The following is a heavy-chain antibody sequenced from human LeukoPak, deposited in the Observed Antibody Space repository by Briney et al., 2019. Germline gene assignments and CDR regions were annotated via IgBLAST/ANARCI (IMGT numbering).Heavy chain of an antibody. J-gene: IGHJ4*02. V-gene: IGHV3-9*01. D-gene: IGHD3-22*01. CDR3: AKALTYYYDSSGYCFDY. CDR2: ISWNSGSI. CDR1: GFTFDDYA. Sequence: GGSLRLSCAASGFTFDDYAMHWVRQAPGKGLEWVSGISWNSGSIGYADSVKGRFTISRGNAKNSLYLQMNSLRAEDTALYYCAKALTYYYDSSGYCFDYWGQGTLVTVSS.